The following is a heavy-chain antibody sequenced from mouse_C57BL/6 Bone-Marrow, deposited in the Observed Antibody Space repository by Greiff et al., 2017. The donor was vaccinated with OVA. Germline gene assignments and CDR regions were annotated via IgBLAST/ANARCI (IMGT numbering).Heavy chain of an antibody. J-gene: IGHJ2*01. Sequence: DVKLEESGGGLVKPGGSLKLSCAASGFTFSSYAMSWVRQTPEKRLEWVATISDGGSYTYYPDNVKGRFTISRDNAKNNLYLQMSHLKSEDTAMYYCAREGIVTTFYYFDYWGQGTTLTVSS. CDR3: AREGIVTTFYYFDY. D-gene: IGHD2-5*01. CDR2: ISDGGSYT. V-gene: IGHV5-4*01. CDR1: GFTFSSYA.